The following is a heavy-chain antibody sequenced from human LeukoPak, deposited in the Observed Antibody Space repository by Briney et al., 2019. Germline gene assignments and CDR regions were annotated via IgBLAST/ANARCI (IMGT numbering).Heavy chain of an antibody. CDR2: ISDSGGST. D-gene: IGHD4-11*01. Sequence: GGSLRLSCAASGFTFSSNAMSWVRQAPGKGLEWVLAISDSGGSTYYADSVKGRFTISRDNSKNTMYLQMNSLRAEDTAVYYCAKDTHDYGNYNWLDPWGQGTLVTVSS. CDR1: GFTFSSNA. V-gene: IGHV3-23*01. J-gene: IGHJ5*02. CDR3: AKDTHDYGNYNWLDP.